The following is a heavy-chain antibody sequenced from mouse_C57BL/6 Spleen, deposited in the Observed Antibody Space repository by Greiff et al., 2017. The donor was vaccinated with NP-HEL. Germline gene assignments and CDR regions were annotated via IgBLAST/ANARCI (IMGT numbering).Heavy chain of an antibody. D-gene: IGHD2-3*01. CDR1: GFTFSSYG. V-gene: IGHV5-6*01. CDR3: AREDGYYWYFDV. CDR2: ISSGGSYT. J-gene: IGHJ1*03. Sequence: EVKVVESGGDLVKPGGSLKLSCAASGFTFSSYGMSWVRQTPDKRLEWVATISSGGSYTYYPDSVKGRFTISRDNAKNTLYLQMSSLKSEDTAMYYCAREDGYYWYFDVWGTGTTVTVSS.